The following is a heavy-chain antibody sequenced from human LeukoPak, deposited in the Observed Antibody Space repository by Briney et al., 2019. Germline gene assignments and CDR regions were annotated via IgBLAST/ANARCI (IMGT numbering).Heavy chain of an antibody. CDR3: ARLAVAGHFDN. D-gene: IGHD6-19*01. V-gene: IGHV1-46*01. CDR2: INPSGGST. Sequence: ASVKVSCKASRYSFTNYYMHWVRQAPGQGLEWMGIINPSGGSTSYAQKFQRRVTMTRDTSTSTVYMELSSLRSEDTTVYYSARLAVAGHFDNWGQRKLGTVSS. CDR1: RYSFTNYY. J-gene: IGHJ4*02.